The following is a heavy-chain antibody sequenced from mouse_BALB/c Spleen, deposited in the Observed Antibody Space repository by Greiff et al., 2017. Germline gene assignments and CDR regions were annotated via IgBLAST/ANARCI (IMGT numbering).Heavy chain of an antibody. Sequence: VQLKESGPGLVKPSQSLSLTCTVTGYSITSDYAWNWIRQFPGNKLEWMGYISYSGSTSYNPSLKSRISITRDTSKNQFFLQLNSVTTEDTATYYCARSLLRLFYYAMDYWGQGTSVTVSS. CDR3: ARSLLRLFYYAMDY. CDR1: GYSITSDYA. D-gene: IGHD1-2*01. V-gene: IGHV3-2*02. CDR2: ISYSGST. J-gene: IGHJ4*01.